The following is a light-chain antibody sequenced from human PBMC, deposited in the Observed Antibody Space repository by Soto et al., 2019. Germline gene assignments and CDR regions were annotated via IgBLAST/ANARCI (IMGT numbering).Light chain of an antibody. CDR3: QQYNSYPIT. CDR1: QSISSW. Sequence: DIQMTQSPSTLSASVGDRVTIPCRASQSISSWLAWYKQKPGKAPKLLIYDASNLESGVPSRFSGSGSGTEFTLTISSLQPDDFATYYCQQYNSYPITFGQGTRLEIK. V-gene: IGKV1-5*01. J-gene: IGKJ5*01. CDR2: DAS.